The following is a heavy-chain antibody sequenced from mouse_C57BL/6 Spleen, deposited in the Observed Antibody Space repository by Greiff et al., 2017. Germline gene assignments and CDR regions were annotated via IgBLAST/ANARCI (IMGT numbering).Heavy chain of an antibody. D-gene: IGHD2-12*01. J-gene: IGHJ4*01. Sequence: QVQLQQSGAELVKPGASVKLSCKASGYTFPTYPIAWMKQNHGQSLEWIGNFHPYNDDTQYNEKFKGKATVTVDKSSSTVYLELSRLTSEDSAVYDCARGYRGAMDYWGKGTSGTVAS. CDR1: GYTFPTYP. CDR3: ARGYRGAMDY. V-gene: IGHV1-47*01. CDR2: FHPYNDDT.